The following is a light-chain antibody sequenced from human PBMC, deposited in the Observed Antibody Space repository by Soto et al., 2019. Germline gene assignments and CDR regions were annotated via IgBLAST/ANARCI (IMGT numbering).Light chain of an antibody. Sequence: QSALTQPDSVSGFLGQSITMSCTGSSSDVGTFNLVSWFQQHPGKAPKLLIFEGTKRPSGVSDRFSGSKSGNTASLTISGLQAEDEADYHCCSYAGTRTSWVFGTGTKVTVL. J-gene: IGLJ1*01. V-gene: IGLV2-23*01. CDR1: SSDVGTFNL. CDR3: CSYAGTRTSWV. CDR2: EGT.